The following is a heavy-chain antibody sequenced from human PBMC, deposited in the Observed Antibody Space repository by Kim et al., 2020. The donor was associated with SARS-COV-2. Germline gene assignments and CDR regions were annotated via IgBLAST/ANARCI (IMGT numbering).Heavy chain of an antibody. V-gene: IGHV5-51*01. Sequence: GESLKISCKGSGYSFTSYWIGWVRQMPGKGLEWMGIIYPGDSDTRYSPSFQGQVTISADKSISTAYLQWSSLKASDTAMYYCARPFYYDSSGYYFFDYWGQGTLVTVSS. CDR2: IYPGDSDT. CDR3: ARPFYYDSSGYYFFDY. D-gene: IGHD3-22*01. J-gene: IGHJ4*02. CDR1: GYSFTSYW.